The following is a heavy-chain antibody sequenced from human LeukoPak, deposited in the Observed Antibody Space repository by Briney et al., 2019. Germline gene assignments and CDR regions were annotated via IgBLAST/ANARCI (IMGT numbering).Heavy chain of an antibody. V-gene: IGHV3-9*01. CDR1: GFTFDDYA. D-gene: IGHD2-15*01. CDR3: ARGDKDFYYGMDV. J-gene: IGHJ6*02. CDR2: ISWNSGSI. Sequence: PGGSLRLSCAASGFTFDDYAMHWVRQAPGKGLEWVSGISWNSGSIGYADSVKGRFTISRDNAKNSLYLQMNSLRAEDTAVYYCARGDKDFYYGMDVWGQGTTVTVSS.